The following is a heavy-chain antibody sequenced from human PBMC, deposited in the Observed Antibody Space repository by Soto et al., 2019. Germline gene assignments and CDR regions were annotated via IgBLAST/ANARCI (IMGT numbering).Heavy chain of an antibody. CDR3: TTDNRRTSTCYRNY. CDR2: IKSKIVGETT. CDR1: GIPFSTTY. V-gene: IGHV3-15*07. D-gene: IGHD2-8*01. Sequence: PGGSLRLSCAASGIPFSTTYMNWVRQAPGKGLEWVGRIKSKIVGETTDFSAPVKGRFALSREEPKKPAPLQMNIQNSQDTATSYCTTDNRRTSTCYRNYCRQGAMVT. J-gene: IGHJ4*02.